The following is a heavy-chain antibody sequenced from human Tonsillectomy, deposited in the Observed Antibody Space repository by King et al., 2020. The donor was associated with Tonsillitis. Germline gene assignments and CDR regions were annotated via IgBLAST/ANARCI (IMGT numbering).Heavy chain of an antibody. Sequence: QLQESGPGLVKPSETLSLTCTVSGGSINNYYWTWIRQPPGKGLEWIGYISYSGSRSTNYNPSLKSRVTISLDTSKNQFSLKLSSVTAADTAVYYCAGQGFGVVNSIDYWGQGTLVTVSS. CDR3: AGQGFGVVNSIDY. CDR2: ISYSGSRST. J-gene: IGHJ4*02. D-gene: IGHD3-3*01. V-gene: IGHV4-59*01. CDR1: GGSINNYY.